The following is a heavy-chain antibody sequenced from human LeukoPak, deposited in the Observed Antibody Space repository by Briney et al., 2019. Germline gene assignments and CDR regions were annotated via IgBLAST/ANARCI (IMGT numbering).Heavy chain of an antibody. Sequence: PSETLSLTCNVSGASISNSTYYWGWIRQPPGKGLEWIGSIYYSGSTYCKPSLKSRLTISVDTTKNQFSLNLSSVTAADTAVYYCARVGCSGGSCYRLRYYMDVWGKGTTVTVSS. J-gene: IGHJ6*03. D-gene: IGHD2-15*01. V-gene: IGHV4-39*07. CDR2: IYYSGST. CDR1: GASISNSTYY. CDR3: ARVGCSGGSCYRLRYYMDV.